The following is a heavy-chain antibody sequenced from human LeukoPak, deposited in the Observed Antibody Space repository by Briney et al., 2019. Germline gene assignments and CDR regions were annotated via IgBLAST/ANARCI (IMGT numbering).Heavy chain of an antibody. Sequence: GGSLRLSCAAPGFTFSTYWMHWVRQAPGKGLVWVSRTNSDGSSTNYADSVKGRFTMSRDNAKNTLYLQMNSLRAEDTAVYYCARRGWRGGYDYWGQGTLVTVSS. CDR3: ARRGWRGGYDY. J-gene: IGHJ4*02. V-gene: IGHV3-74*01. D-gene: IGHD5-12*01. CDR2: TNSDGSST. CDR1: GFTFSTYW.